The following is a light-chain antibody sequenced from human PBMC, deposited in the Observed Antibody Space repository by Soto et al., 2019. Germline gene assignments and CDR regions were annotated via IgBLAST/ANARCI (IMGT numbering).Light chain of an antibody. CDR2: GAS. Sequence: ETVMTQSPATLSVSLAGSCGLSCSVSQSVGSKVAWYQQKPGQATSLLIYGASTRATGIPVRFSGSGSGTDFTLTISSLQSEDFAVYYCQQYSNWPPVTFGGGTKVDI. CDR1: QSVGSK. V-gene: IGKV3-15*01. J-gene: IGKJ4*01. CDR3: QQYSNWPPVT.